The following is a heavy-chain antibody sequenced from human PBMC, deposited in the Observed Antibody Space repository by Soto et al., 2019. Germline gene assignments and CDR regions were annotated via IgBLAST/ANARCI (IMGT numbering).Heavy chain of an antibody. CDR1: GFTFSNFA. CDR3: AKTITGTTSYYYGMDV. J-gene: IGHJ6*02. V-gene: IGHV3-23*01. D-gene: IGHD1-7*01. Sequence: GGSLRLSCVASGFTFSNFAMTWVRQAPGKGLEWVSEITSSGGGTNYGDPVKGRFSISRDNSKNTLYLQMNSLRAEDTAVYYCAKTITGTTSYYYGMDVWGQGTTVTVSS. CDR2: ITSSGGGT.